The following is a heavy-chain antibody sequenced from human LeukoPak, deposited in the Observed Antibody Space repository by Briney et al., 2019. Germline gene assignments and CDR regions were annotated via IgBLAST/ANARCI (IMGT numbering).Heavy chain of an antibody. CDR3: AKDTAGHFDY. CDR2: ISWNSGSI. Sequence: GRSLRLSRAASGFTFDDYAMHWVRQAPGKGLEWVSGISWNSGSIGYADSVKGRFTISRDNAKNSLYLQMNSLRAEDTALYYCAKDTAGHFDYWGQGTLVTVSS. J-gene: IGHJ4*02. CDR1: GFTFDDYA. V-gene: IGHV3-9*01.